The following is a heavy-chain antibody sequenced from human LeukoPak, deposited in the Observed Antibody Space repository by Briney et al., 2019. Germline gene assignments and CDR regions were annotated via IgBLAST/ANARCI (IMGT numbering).Heavy chain of an antibody. V-gene: IGHV3-23*01. D-gene: IGHD4-17*01. CDR3: AKDPNGDYIGTFDI. CDR2: ISGNGDST. J-gene: IGHJ3*02. Sequence: PGGSLRLPCATSQFNFNKFGMTWVRQAPGKGLEWVSSISGNGDSTQYSNSVLGRFAISRDNSKNTLYLQMSSLRAEDTAVYYCAKDPNGDYIGTFDIWDQGTMVTVSS. CDR1: QFNFNKFG.